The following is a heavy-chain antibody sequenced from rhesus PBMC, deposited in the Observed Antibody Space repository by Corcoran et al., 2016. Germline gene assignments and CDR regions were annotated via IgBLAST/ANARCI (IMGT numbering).Heavy chain of an antibody. D-gene: IGHD6-25*01. CDR1: GGSISDSYR. Sequence: QVQLQESGPGVVKPSETLSLTCAVSGGSISDSYRWSWIRQPPGKGLDWIGEINGNSGSTNYNPSLKSRVTISKDASKNQFSLKLSSVTTADTAVYYCARYIAAAEDWGQGVLVTVSS. CDR3: ARYIAAAED. CDR2: INGNSGST. J-gene: IGHJ4*01. V-gene: IGHV4-80*01.